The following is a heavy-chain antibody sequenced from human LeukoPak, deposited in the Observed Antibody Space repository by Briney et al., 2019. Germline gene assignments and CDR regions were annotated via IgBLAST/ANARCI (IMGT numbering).Heavy chain of an antibody. J-gene: IGHJ6*03. V-gene: IGHV3-23*01. CDR2: IGGGGGSP. D-gene: IGHD3-10*01. Sequence: GGSLRLSFAASGFTFSTYALSWVPQAPGKGLEWVSAIGGGGGSPSYPDPGKGRFTISRDNSKNTLYLQVNSLRAEDTAVYYCAKDMGVQMGWPQGTMVRGVWASGYYYMDVWGKGTTVTVSS. CDR1: GFTFSTYA. CDR3: AKDMGVQMGWPQGTMVRGVWASGYYYMDV.